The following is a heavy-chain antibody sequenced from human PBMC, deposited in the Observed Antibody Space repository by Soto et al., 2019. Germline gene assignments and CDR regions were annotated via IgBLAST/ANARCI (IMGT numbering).Heavy chain of an antibody. J-gene: IGHJ4*02. Sequence: PSETLSLTCTVSGGSISSGDYYWIWIRQPPGKGLEWIGYIYYSGGTYYNPSLKSRVTISVDTSKNQFSLKLSSVTAADTAVYYCARGYCSGGSCYWGSYYFDYWGQGTLVTVSS. CDR1: GGSISSGDYY. CDR2: IYYSGGT. V-gene: IGHV4-30-4*01. D-gene: IGHD2-15*01. CDR3: ARGYCSGGSCYWGSYYFDY.